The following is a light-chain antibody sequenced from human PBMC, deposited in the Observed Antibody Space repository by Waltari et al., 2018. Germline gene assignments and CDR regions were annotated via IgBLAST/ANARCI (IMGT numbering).Light chain of an antibody. CDR3: ETGGFGIWR. Sequence: QLILTQSPSASASLGASVKLTCTLSSGHSNYAIAWLQRQPEKGPRYLMKVNSDGSDIQGDGIPDRFSGSSSGADRYLTISSLQSEDEADYYCETGGFGIWRFGGGTKLTVL. CDR1: SGHSNYA. J-gene: IGLJ2*01. CDR2: VNSDGSD. V-gene: IGLV4-69*01.